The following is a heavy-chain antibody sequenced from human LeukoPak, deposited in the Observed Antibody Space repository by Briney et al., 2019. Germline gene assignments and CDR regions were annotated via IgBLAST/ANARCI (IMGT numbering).Heavy chain of an antibody. CDR3: ARGGMPAARNRLDY. J-gene: IGHJ4*02. CDR2: INHSGST. D-gene: IGHD6-6*01. Sequence: PSETLSLTCAVYGGSFSGYYWSWIRQPPGKGLEWIGEINHSGSTNYNPSLKSRATISVDTSKNQFSLKLSSVTAADTAVYYCARGGMPAARNRLDYWGQGTLVTVSS. CDR1: GGSFSGYY. V-gene: IGHV4-34*01.